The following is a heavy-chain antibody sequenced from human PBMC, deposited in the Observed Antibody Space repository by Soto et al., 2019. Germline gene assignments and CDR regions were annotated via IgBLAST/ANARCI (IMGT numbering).Heavy chain of an antibody. D-gene: IGHD5-12*01. J-gene: IGHJ5*02. CDR1: GYTFTSYG. Sequence: QVQLVQSGAEVKKPGASVKVSCKASGYTFTSYGISWVRQAPGQGLEWMGWISAYNGNPNYAQKLQGRVTMTTDTSKSTAYMELRSLRSDGTAVYYWAREMLATIFRASNWFDPWGQGTLVTVSS. CDR2: ISAYNGNP. CDR3: AREMLATIFRASNWFDP. V-gene: IGHV1-18*01.